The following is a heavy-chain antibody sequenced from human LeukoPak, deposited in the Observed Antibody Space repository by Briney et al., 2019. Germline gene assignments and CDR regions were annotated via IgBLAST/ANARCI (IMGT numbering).Heavy chain of an antibody. D-gene: IGHD5-24*01. CDR3: AKRDGETEFDH. CDR2: IQPNGNDK. Sequence: GGSLRLSCAASGFTFKNYGMHWVRQAPGKGLEWVALIQPNGNDKYYGDSVKGRFTVSRDNSKNTLYLQLNSLRAEDTALYYCAKRDGETEFDHWGQGTLVTVSS. V-gene: IGHV3-30*02. CDR1: GFTFKNYG. J-gene: IGHJ4*02.